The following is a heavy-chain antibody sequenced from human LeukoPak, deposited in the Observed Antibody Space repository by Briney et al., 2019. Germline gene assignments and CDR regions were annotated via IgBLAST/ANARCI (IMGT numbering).Heavy chain of an antibody. D-gene: IGHD3-22*01. V-gene: IGHV1-69*02. CDR2: IIPILGIA. J-gene: IGHJ4*02. CDR3: ARWDDSTAYDY. Sequence: SVRVSFKASGGTFISYTISWVRQAPGQGLEWMGRIIPILGIANYAQKFQGRVTITADKSTITAYMELSSLRSEDTAVYYCARWDDSTAYDYWGQGTLVTVSS. CDR1: GGTFISYT.